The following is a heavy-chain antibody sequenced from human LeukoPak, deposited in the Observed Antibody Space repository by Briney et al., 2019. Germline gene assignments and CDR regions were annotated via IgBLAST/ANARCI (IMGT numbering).Heavy chain of an antibody. CDR3: ARGGRPNYVWGSYRYSYYFDY. CDR2: INHCGST. J-gene: IGHJ4*02. D-gene: IGHD3-16*02. Sequence: PSETLSLTCAVYGGSFSGYYWSWIRHPPGKGLEWIGEINHCGSTNYNPSLKSRVTISVDTSKNQFSLKLSSVTAADTAVYYCARGGRPNYVWGSYRYSYYFDYWGQGTLVTVSS. V-gene: IGHV4-34*01. CDR1: GGSFSGYY.